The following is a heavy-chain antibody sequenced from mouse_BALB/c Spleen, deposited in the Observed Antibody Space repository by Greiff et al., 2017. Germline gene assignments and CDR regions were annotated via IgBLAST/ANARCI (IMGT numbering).Heavy chain of an antibody. J-gene: IGHJ3*01. V-gene: IGHV1S132*01. CDR2: IFPGTGTT. Sequence: QVQLQQSGAELVKPGASVKLSCKTSGYTFTSYWIQWVKQRPGQGLGWIGEIFPGTGTTYYNEKFKGKATLTIDTSSSTAYMQLSSLTSEDSAVYFCARGDYYGSSYGLAYWGQGTLVTVSA. D-gene: IGHD1-1*01. CDR3: ARGDYYGSSYGLAY. CDR1: GYTFTSYW.